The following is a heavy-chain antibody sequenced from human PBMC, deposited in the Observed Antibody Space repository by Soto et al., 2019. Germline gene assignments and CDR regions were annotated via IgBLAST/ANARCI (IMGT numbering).Heavy chain of an antibody. J-gene: IGHJ6*02. CDR2: ISYDGSNK. V-gene: IGHV3-30*18. Sequence: QVQLVESGGGVVQPGRSLRLSCAASGFTFSSYGMHWVRQAPGKGLEWVAVISYDGSNKYYADSVKGRFTISRDNSKNTLYLQMHSLGAEDTAVYYCAKDLCGGSSGRSHYYYYCMDVWGQGTTVNVSS. CDR1: GFTFSSYG. D-gene: IGHD3-22*01. CDR3: AKDLCGGSSGRSHYYYYCMDV.